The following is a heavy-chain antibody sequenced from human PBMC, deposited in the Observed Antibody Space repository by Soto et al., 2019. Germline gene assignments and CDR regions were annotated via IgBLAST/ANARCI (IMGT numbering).Heavy chain of an antibody. CDR2: ISKSDYT. CDR1: GFAFNNYG. CDR3: AREDSIIIPAVSDF. V-gene: IGHV3-21*01. D-gene: IGHD2-2*01. J-gene: IGHJ4*02. Sequence: TGGSLRLSCTVSGFAFNNYGINWVRQAPGKGLEWVSSISKSDYTYYSDSVKGRFAISRDNAKSSVPLQMNTLRVEDTAVYYCAREDSIIIPAVSDFWGQGTLVTVSS.